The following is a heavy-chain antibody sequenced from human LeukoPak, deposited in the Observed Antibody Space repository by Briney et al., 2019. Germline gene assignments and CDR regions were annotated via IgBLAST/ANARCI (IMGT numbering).Heavy chain of an antibody. D-gene: IGHD6-13*01. CDR3: AKDWGYSSSQGYYFDY. CDR2: ISGSGVAT. Sequence: GGSLRLSCAASGFTFSSYAVRWVRQAPGKGLEWVSSISGSGVATYSTDSVKGRFTISRDNSKNTLYLQMNSLRAEDTAVYYCAKDWGYSSSQGYYFDYWGQGTLVTVSS. V-gene: IGHV3-23*01. CDR1: GFTFSSYA. J-gene: IGHJ4*02.